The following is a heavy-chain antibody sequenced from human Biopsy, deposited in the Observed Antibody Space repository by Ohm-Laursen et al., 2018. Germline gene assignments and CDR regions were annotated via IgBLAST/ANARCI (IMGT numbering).Heavy chain of an antibody. CDR2: IIPIPRTT. J-gene: IGHJ4*02. V-gene: IGHV1-69*01. CDR1: TGTLTSYG. D-gene: IGHD2-2*01. Sequence: SSVKVSCNAPTGTLTSYGIIWVRQAPGQGLEWMGGIIPIPRTTAYAQTFLGRVTITADSPTSTVDMELTSLTSDDPAVYFCAREAIGYQLPCDDWGQGTLVTVSS. CDR3: AREAIGYQLPCDD.